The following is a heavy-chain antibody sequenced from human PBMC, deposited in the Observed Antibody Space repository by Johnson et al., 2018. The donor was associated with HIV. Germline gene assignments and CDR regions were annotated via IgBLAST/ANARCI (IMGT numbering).Heavy chain of an antibody. CDR2: LNWNGGST. V-gene: IGHV3-20*04. J-gene: IGHJ3*02. Sequence: VQLVESGGGVVRPGGSLRLSCAASGFNFDDYGMSWVRQGPGKGLEWVSGLNWNGGSTGYADSVKGRFTISRDNAKNSLYLQMNSLRSEDTALYYCARGAVGGTTYAFDIWGQGTMVTVSS. CDR1: GFNFDDYG. D-gene: IGHD1-26*01. CDR3: ARGAVGGTTYAFDI.